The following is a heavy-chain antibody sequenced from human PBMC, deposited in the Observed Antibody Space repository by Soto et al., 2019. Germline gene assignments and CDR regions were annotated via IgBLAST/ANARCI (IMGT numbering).Heavy chain of an antibody. J-gene: IGHJ5*02. V-gene: IGHV1-69*13. D-gene: IGHD2-2*01. CDR3: AGRVVPAASWFDP. CDR1: RGTFSSYA. CDR2: IIPIFGTA. Sequence: SVQVSCKASRGTFSSYAISWVRQAPGQGLEWMGGIIPIFGTANYAQKFQGRVTITADESTSTAYMELSSLRSEDTAVYYCAGRVVPAASWFDPWGQGTLVTVSS.